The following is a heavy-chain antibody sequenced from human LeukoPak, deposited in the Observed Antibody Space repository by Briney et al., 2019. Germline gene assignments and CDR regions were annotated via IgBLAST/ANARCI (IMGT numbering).Heavy chain of an antibody. CDR2: IGSSDSTT. J-gene: IGHJ4*02. Sequence: GGSLRLSCVASGFTFSSYEMNWVRQAPGKGLEWLSYIGSSDSTTHYADSVKCRFTISRDNAKNSLYLQMNSLRAEDTAVYYCAKDRVPLAARPLHFDYWGQGTLVTVSS. D-gene: IGHD6-6*01. CDR1: GFTFSSYE. CDR3: AKDRVPLAARPLHFDY. V-gene: IGHV3-48*03.